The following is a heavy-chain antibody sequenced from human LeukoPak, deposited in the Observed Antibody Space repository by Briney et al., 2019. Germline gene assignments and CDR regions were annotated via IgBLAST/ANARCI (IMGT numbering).Heavy chain of an antibody. CDR2: IIPIFGTA. J-gene: IGHJ4*02. V-gene: IGHV1-69*13. CDR3: ARTYSGYDWIYDY. Sequence: SVKVSCKASGGTFSSYAISWVRQAPGQGLEWMGGIIPIFGTANYAQKFQGRVTITADESTSTAYMELSSLRSEDTAVCYCARTYSGYDWIYDYWGQGTLVTVSS. D-gene: IGHD5-12*01. CDR1: GGTFSSYA.